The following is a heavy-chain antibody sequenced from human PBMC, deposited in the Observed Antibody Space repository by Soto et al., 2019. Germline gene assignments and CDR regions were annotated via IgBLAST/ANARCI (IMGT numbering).Heavy chain of an antibody. Sequence: GGSLRLSCAASRFAFSSYAMSWVRQAPGEGLKWVSGISGSGGGTYYADSVKGRFTISRDDANHLVFLQMESLGPEDTAVYYCVRGGEDITSPYGMDVWGQGTTVTVSS. CDR3: VRGGEDITSPYGMDV. V-gene: IGHV3-23*01. D-gene: IGHD3-16*01. CDR1: RFAFSSYA. J-gene: IGHJ6*02. CDR2: ISGSGGGT.